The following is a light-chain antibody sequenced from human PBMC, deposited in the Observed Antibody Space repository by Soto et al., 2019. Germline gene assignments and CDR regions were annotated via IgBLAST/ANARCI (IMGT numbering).Light chain of an antibody. CDR2: GAS. J-gene: IGKJ1*01. CDR1: QSLNRD. V-gene: IGKV3-15*01. CDR3: QQYNNWPGT. Sequence: IAMTQSPATLSMSPGERATLSCRASQSLNRDLAWYQQKPGQSPRLLIFGASIRATGIPARFSGSGSGTEFTLTIGSLQSEDCALYYCQQYNNWPGTFGQGTKVEI.